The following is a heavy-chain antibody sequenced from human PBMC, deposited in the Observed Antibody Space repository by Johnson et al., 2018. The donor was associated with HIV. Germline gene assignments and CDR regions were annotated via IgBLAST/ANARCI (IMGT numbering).Heavy chain of an antibody. V-gene: IGHV3-7*01. D-gene: IGHD3-22*01. CDR2: IKQDGSEK. J-gene: IGHJ3*02. CDR1: GFTFSNYW. CDR3: ARGMSSGPWAGGDAFDI. Sequence: VQLVESGGGLVQPGGSLRLSCAASGFTFSNYWMSWVRQAPGKGLEWVANIKQDGSEKYYVDSVKGRFTISRDNAKNSLYLQLNSLSAEDTAVYYCARGMSSGPWAGGDAFDIWGQWTMVTVSS.